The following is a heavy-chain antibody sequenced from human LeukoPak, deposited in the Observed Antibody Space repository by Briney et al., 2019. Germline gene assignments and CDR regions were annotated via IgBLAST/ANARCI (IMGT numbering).Heavy chain of an antibody. V-gene: IGHV4-4*08. J-gene: IGHJ5*02. CDR1: GGSLGGYY. D-gene: IGHD6-19*01. CDR2: IYPTGNT. Sequence: PSGTLSLTCTVSGGSLGGYYWSWIRQTPGKGLEYIGYIYPTGNTNGNTNYNPSLKSRVNISVDTSKNQFSLNLTSVTAADTAKYYCARLQWLVRSWFDPWGQGTLVIVSS. CDR3: ARLQWLVRSWFDP.